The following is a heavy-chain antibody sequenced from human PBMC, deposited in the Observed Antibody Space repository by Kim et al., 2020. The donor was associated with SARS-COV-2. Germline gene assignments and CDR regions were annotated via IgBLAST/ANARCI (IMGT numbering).Heavy chain of an antibody. J-gene: IGHJ3*02. CDR3: ARDSLWFGELLIAFDI. Sequence: PKRRGTISVDTSKNQFSLKLSSVTAADTAVYYCARDSLWFGELLIAFDIWGQGTMVTVSS. D-gene: IGHD3-10*01. V-gene: IGHV4-39*07.